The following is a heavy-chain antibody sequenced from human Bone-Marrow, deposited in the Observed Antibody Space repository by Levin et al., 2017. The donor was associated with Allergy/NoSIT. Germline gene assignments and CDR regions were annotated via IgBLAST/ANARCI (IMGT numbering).Heavy chain of an antibody. CDR1: GYTFTSYG. CDR3: ARKRGYDSYYYYYMDV. CDR2: ISAYNGNT. J-gene: IGHJ6*03. D-gene: IGHD5-12*01. Sequence: ASVKVSCKASGYTFTSYGISWVRQAPGQGLEWMGWISAYNGNTNYAQKLQGRVTMTTDTSTSTAYMELRSLRSDDTAVYYCARKRGYDSYYYYYMDVWGKGTTVTVSS. V-gene: IGHV1-18*01.